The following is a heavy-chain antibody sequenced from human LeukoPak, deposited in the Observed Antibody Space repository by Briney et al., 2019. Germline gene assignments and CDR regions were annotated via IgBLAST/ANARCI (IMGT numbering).Heavy chain of an antibody. CDR1: GGSISDYH. CDR3: ARGSGYSSGWFKYYYYMDV. J-gene: IGHJ6*03. V-gene: IGHV4-59*12. CDR2: IYYSGST. Sequence: SETLSLTCTVSGGSISDYHWSWIRQPPGKGLEWIGYIYYSGSTKYNPSLKSRVTISVDTSKNQFSLKLSSVTAADTAVYYCARGSGYSSGWFKYYYYMDVWGKGTTVTVSS. D-gene: IGHD6-19*01.